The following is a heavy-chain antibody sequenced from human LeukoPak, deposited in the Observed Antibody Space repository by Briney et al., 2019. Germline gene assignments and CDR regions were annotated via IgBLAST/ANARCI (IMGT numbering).Heavy chain of an antibody. J-gene: IGHJ5*02. Sequence: PGESLKISCNGSGYTFTSYWIGWVRQMPGKGLEWMGIIYPGDSDTRYSPSFQGQVTISVHKSISTAYLQWSRLKDSDTALYYCARRAAGSWWFDPWGQGTLVPVSS. CDR3: ARRAAGSWWFDP. D-gene: IGHD6-13*01. CDR1: GYTFTSYW. V-gene: IGHV5-51*01. CDR2: IYPGDSDT.